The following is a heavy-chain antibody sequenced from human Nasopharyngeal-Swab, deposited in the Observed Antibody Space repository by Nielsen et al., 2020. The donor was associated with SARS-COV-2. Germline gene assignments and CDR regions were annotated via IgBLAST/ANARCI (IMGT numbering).Heavy chain of an antibody. J-gene: IGHJ3*02. CDR1: GYTFTSYA. CDR3: ARDRITDPDAFDI. Sequence: ASVKVSCKASGYTFTSYAMHWVRQAPGQRLEWMGWINAGNGNTKYSQKFQGRVTITRDTSASTAYMGLSSLRSEDTAVYYCARDRITDPDAFDIWGQGTMVTVSS. V-gene: IGHV1-3*01. CDR2: INAGNGNT.